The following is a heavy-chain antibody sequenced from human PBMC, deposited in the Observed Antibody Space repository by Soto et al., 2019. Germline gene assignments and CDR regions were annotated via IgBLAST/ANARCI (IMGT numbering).Heavy chain of an antibody. CDR1: GGTFSNYA. D-gene: IGHD3-10*01. CDR2: IIPIDATV. V-gene: IGHV1-69*05. Sequence: QVQLVQSGAEVKKPGSSVKVSCKASGGTFSNYALISWVRLAPGQGLEWMGGIIPIDATVNYAQKFQGRIKITTDEFTTKDYMDLGSLRSEDRDVYYCARDLLGFGYTYGDVWGQGTPVTVSS. CDR3: ARDLLGFGYTYGDV. J-gene: IGHJ6*01.